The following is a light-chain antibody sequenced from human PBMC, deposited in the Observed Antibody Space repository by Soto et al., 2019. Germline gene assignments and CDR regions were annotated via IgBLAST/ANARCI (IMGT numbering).Light chain of an antibody. CDR3: QQCGSAMFT. Sequence: EIVLTQSPGTLSLSPGERATLSCRASQSVSSSYLAWYQQKPRQAPRLLIYGASSRATDTPDMFSGSGSGTDFTVTISRVDSEVFAGYYCQQCGSAMFTFGQGTKLEIK. J-gene: IGKJ2*01. CDR2: GAS. CDR1: QSVSSSY. V-gene: IGKV3-20*01.